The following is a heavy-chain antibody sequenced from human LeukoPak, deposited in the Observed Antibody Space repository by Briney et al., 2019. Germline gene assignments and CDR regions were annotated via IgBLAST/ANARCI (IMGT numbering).Heavy chain of an antibody. CDR1: GGSFSGYY. CDR3: ARARIQLWFQQRGLLSDV. Sequence: PSETLSLTCAVYGGSFSGYYWSWIRQPPGKGLEWIGEINHSGSTNYNPSLKSRVTISVDTSKNQFSLKLSSVTAADTAVYYCARARIQLWFQQRGLLSDVWGQGTTVTVSS. V-gene: IGHV4-34*01. J-gene: IGHJ6*02. D-gene: IGHD5-18*01. CDR2: INHSGST.